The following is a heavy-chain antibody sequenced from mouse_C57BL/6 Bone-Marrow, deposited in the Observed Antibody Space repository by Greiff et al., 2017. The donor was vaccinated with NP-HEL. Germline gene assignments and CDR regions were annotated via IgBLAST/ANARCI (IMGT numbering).Heavy chain of an antibody. D-gene: IGHD1-1*01. CDR3: AAFYYGSSYLDY. CDR2: IYPGGGYT. Sequence: VKLQESGAELVRPGTSVKMSCKASGYTFTNYWIGWAKQRPGHGLEWIGDIYPGGGYTNYNEKFKGKATLTADKSSSTAYMQFSSLTSEDSAIYYCAAFYYGSSYLDYWGQGTTLTVSS. CDR1: GYTFTNYW. V-gene: IGHV1-63*01. J-gene: IGHJ2*01.